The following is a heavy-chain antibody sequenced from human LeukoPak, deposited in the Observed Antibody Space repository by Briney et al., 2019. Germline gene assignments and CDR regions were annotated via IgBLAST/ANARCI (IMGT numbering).Heavy chain of an antibody. CDR3: ARLYYSDSGGFFYSSDYSYGMDV. J-gene: IGHJ6*02. Sequence: GGSLRLSCAASGFTFSSYVMNWVRQAPGKGLEWVSYISSSGSIMFYADSVKGRFTISRDNAKNSLYLQMNSLRAEDTAVYYCARLYYSDSGGFFYSSDYSYGMDVWGQGTTVTVSS. CDR2: ISSSGSIM. D-gene: IGHD3-22*01. CDR1: GFTFSSYV. V-gene: IGHV3-48*03.